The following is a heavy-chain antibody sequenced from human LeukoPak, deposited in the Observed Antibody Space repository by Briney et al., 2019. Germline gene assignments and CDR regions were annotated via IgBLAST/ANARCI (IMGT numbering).Heavy chain of an antibody. D-gene: IGHD7-27*01. CDR1: GFTFSSYE. CDR3: ARERPGEDTFDI. V-gene: IGHV3-48*03. CDR2: ISSSGNTI. Sequence: RAGGSLRLSCAASGFTFSSYEMNWVRQALGKGLGWVSFISSSGNTIYYADSVKGRFIISRDNAKNSLYLQMNSLRTEDTAVYYCARERPGEDTFDIWGQGTMVTVSS. J-gene: IGHJ3*02.